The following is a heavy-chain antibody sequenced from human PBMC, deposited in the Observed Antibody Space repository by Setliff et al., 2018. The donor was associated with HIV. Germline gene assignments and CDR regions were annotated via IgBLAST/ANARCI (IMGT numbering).Heavy chain of an antibody. CDR3: ARAPAHEHATGWYSSSNRFDP. CDR1: GYTFTGHY. J-gene: IGHJ5*02. D-gene: IGHD1-26*01. Sequence: ASVKVSCKASGYTFTGHYMHWVRQAPGQGLEWMGWINPNSGATNYAQKFKGWVTMTRDTSMSTAYMELRRLRSADTAVYYCARAPAHEHATGWYSSSNRFDPWGQGTLVTVSS. V-gene: IGHV1-2*04. CDR2: INPNSGAT.